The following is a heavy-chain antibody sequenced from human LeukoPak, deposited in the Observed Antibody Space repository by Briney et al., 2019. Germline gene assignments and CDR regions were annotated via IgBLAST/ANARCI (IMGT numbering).Heavy chain of an antibody. V-gene: IGHV3-7*01. CDR2: IKQDGSKK. J-gene: IGHJ3*02. D-gene: IGHD4-23*01. Sequence: GGSLRLSCAASGFTINSYWMSWVRQAPGQELEWVANIKQDGSKKYYVASVKGRFTISRDNAKNSLYLQMNSLRAEDTAVYYCARGGVYGGNFKVGAFDIWGQGTMVTVSS. CDR3: ARGGVYGGNFKVGAFDI. CDR1: GFTINSYW.